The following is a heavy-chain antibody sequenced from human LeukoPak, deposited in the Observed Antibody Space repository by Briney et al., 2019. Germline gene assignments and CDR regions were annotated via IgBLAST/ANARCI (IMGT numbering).Heavy chain of an antibody. V-gene: IGHV5-51*01. Sequence: GESLKISCKGSGYSFTSYWIGWVRQMPGKCLECMGLNYPGDSDPRYSTSFKGHVTISADKSITTAYLQWSSLKASDSAIYYCARRLAVAGRGYYGMDVWGQGTTVTVSS. CDR2: NYPGDSDP. D-gene: IGHD6-19*01. J-gene: IGHJ6*02. CDR1: GYSFTSYW. CDR3: ARRLAVAGRGYYGMDV.